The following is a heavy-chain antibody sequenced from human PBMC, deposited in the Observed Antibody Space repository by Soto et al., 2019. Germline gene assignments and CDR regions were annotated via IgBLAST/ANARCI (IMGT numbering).Heavy chain of an antibody. CDR1: GYTFTSYG. J-gene: IGHJ3*02. CDR2: ISAYNGNT. D-gene: IGHD2-15*01. CDR3: AIGLGYCSGGSCYHKKGAFDI. Sequence: QVQLVQSGAEVKKPRASVKVSCKASGYTFTSYGISWVRQAPGQGLEWMGWISAYNGNTNYAQKLQGRVTMTTDTTTRTAYMSLRSLRSDDTAVYYCAIGLGYCSGGSCYHKKGAFDIWGQGTMVTVSS. V-gene: IGHV1-18*01.